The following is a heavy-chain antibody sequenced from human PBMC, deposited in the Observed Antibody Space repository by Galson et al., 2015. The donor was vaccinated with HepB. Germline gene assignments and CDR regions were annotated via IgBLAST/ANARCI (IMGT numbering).Heavy chain of an antibody. CDR3: ANEPRRGSNWFDP. CDR1: GFTFSSYA. J-gene: IGHJ5*02. Sequence: SLRLSCAASGFTFSSYAMHWVRQAPGKGLEWVAVISYDGSNKYYADSVKGRFTISRDNSKNTLYLQMNSLRAEDTAVYYCANEPRRGSNWFDPWGQGTLVTVSS. V-gene: IGHV3-30*04. D-gene: IGHD5-12*01. CDR2: ISYDGSNK.